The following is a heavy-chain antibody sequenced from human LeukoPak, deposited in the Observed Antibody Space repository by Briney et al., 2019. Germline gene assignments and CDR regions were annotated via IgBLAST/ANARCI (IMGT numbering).Heavy chain of an antibody. CDR1: GFTFSSYW. V-gene: IGHV3-7*01. CDR2: IKQDGSEK. J-gene: IGHJ6*03. Sequence: PGGSLRLSCAASGFTFSSYWMSWVRQAPGKGLEWVANIKQDGSEKYYVDSVKGRFTISRDNAKNSLYLQMNSLRAEDTAVYYCARARTLGYCSSTSCYHYYYYMDVRGRGATVTVSS. D-gene: IGHD2-2*01. CDR3: ARARTLGYCSSTSCYHYYYYMDV.